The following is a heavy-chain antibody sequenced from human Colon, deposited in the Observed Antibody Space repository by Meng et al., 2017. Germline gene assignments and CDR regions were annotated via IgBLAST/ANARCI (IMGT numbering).Heavy chain of an antibody. Sequence: GESLKISCEASGYTFSNYWIGWVRQMPGKGLEWMGIIYAGDSDTNYSPSFQGQVTISVDKSVSTAYLQRSSLKDSDTAMYYCARLAFGSGTYPSFVDYWGQGTLVTVSS. J-gene: IGHJ4*02. V-gene: IGHV5-51*01. CDR1: GYTFSNYW. CDR3: ARLAFGSGTYPSFVDY. CDR2: IYAGDSDT. D-gene: IGHD3-10*01.